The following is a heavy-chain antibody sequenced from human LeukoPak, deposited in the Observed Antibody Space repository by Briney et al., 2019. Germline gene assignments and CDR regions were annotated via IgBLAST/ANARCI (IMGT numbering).Heavy chain of an antibody. CDR2: INPNSGGT. Sequence: ASVKVFCKASGYTFTGYYMHWVRQAPGQGLEWMGRINPNSGGTNYAQKFQGRVTMTRDTSISTAHMELSRLRSVDTAVYYCARPRARSTVEFDNWGQGTLVTVSS. CDR1: GYTFTGYY. CDR3: ARPRARSTVEFDN. V-gene: IGHV1-2*06. J-gene: IGHJ4*02. D-gene: IGHD4-23*01.